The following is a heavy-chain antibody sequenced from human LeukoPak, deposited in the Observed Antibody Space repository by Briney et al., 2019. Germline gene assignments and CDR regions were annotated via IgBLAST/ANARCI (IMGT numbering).Heavy chain of an antibody. D-gene: IGHD5-24*01. CDR1: GFTFSSYW. J-gene: IGHJ4*02. V-gene: IGHV3-74*01. CDR3: AKDRGNGYNNFDY. CDR2: INSDGSST. Sequence: PGGSLRLSCAASGFTFSSYWMHWVRQVPGKGLVWVSRINSDGSSTSYADSVKGRFTISRDNPKNTLYLQMDGLSIEDTAVYYCAKDRGNGYNNFDYWGQGTLVTVSS.